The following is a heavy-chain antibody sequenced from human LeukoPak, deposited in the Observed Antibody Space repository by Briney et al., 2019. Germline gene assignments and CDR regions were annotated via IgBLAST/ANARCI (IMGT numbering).Heavy chain of an antibody. J-gene: IGHJ5*02. Sequence: ASVSVSCTASGYTFTNYNMHWVRQAPGQGLEWMGVINPSGGSTNYAQTFQGRATMTRDMSTSTVYMELSSLRSEDTAVYYCAREAVTISGLVRTQTTKSPHRFDPWGQGTLVTVSS. CDR3: AREAVTISGLVRTQTTKSPHRFDP. CDR1: GYTFTNYN. D-gene: IGHD3-3*01. CDR2: INPSGGST. V-gene: IGHV1-46*01.